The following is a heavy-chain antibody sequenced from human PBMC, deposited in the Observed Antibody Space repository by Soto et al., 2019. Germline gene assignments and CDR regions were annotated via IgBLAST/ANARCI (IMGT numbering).Heavy chain of an antibody. CDR1: GGSISSGGYS. J-gene: IGHJ5*02. V-gene: IGHV4-30-2*01. D-gene: IGHD1-1*01. Sequence: QLQLQESGSGLVRPSQTLSLTCAVSGGSISSGGYSWNWIRQPPGKGLEWIGYIYHSGSTLYNPSRKSRVXIXVYXSKNQFSLKLTSVTAADTAVYYCARDQLEGNWFDPWGQGTLVTVSS. CDR2: IYHSGST. CDR3: ARDQLEGNWFDP.